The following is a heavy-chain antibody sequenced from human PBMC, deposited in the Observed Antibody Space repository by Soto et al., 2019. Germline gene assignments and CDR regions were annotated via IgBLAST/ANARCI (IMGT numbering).Heavy chain of an antibody. CDR2: ISGSGGST. V-gene: IGHV3-23*01. CDR1: GFTFSSYA. D-gene: IGHD4-17*01. J-gene: IGHJ4*02. Sequence: PGGSLRLSCAASGFTFSSYAMSWVRQAPGKGLEWVSAISGSGGSTYYADSVKGRFTISRDNSKNTLYLQMNSLRAEDTAVYYCAKDWNLQGSRLNSYGDALDYWGQGTLVTVSS. CDR3: AKDWNLQGSRLNSYGDALDY.